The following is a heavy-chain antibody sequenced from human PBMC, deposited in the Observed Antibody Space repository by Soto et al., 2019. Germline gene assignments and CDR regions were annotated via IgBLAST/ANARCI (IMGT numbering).Heavy chain of an antibody. CDR1: GGSISSYY. CDR3: ARYSYGYEGLDY. CDR2: IYHSGST. V-gene: IGHV4-59*01. D-gene: IGHD5-18*01. Sequence: PSETLSLTCTVSGGSISSYYWSWIRRPPGRGLEWIGYIYHSGSTNYNPSLKSRVTISVDTSRNQFSLRLSSVTAADTAVYYCARYSYGYEGLDYWGQGTLVTVSS. J-gene: IGHJ4*02.